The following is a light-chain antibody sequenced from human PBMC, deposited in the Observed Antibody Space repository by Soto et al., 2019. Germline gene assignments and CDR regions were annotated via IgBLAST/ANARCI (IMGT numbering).Light chain of an antibody. V-gene: IGKV1-6*01. CDR3: LHVYVYPLT. Sequence: AIQMTQSPSSLSASVGDRVTITCRASQGIRNDLGWYQQKPGKAPKLLIYAASTLQSGVPLRFSGSGSDTDFTLTIGSLQPVDVAPYYGLHVYVYPLTFGGGPKVEIK. J-gene: IGKJ4*01. CDR1: QGIRND. CDR2: AAS.